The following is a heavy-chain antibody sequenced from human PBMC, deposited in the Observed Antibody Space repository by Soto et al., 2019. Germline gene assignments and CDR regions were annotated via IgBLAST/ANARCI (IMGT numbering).Heavy chain of an antibody. Sequence: QVQLVQSGAEVKKPGSSVKVSCKASGGTFSSYAISWVRQAPGQGLEWMGGIIPIFGTANYAQKFQGRVTITADESTSKAYMELGGLRSEDTAVYYGAIYHGWRGGGPPDYWGQGTLVTVSS. D-gene: IGHD3-16*01. CDR3: AIYHGWRGGGPPDY. CDR1: GGTFSSYA. V-gene: IGHV1-69*12. CDR2: IIPIFGTA. J-gene: IGHJ4*02.